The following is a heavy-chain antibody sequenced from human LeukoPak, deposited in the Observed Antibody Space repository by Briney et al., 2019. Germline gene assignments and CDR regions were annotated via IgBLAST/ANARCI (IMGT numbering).Heavy chain of an antibody. CDR3: EKDSHLDV. V-gene: IGHV4-39*01. CDR1: GGSISGTDLY. Sequence: SETLSLTCTVSGGSISGTDLYWGWIRQLPGQGLEWIGNIHSSGNSFCNPSLKSRVTISVDTPKNQFSLKLSSVTAADTAVYYCEKDSHLDVWGQGTTVTVSS. J-gene: IGHJ6*02. D-gene: IGHD2-15*01. CDR2: IHSSGNS.